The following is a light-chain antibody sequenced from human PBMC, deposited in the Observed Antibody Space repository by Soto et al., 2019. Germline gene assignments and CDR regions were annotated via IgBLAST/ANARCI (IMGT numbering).Light chain of an antibody. CDR3: HQYGSSPQT. Sequence: EIVLTQSPVTLSLSPGERATLSFRASQSVSSNLAWYQQKPGQAPRLLIYGASTRATGIPARFSGSGPGTDLTLTISRLEPEDFAVFYCHQYGSSPQTFGQGTKVDI. CDR1: QSVSSN. V-gene: IGKV3-20*01. CDR2: GAS. J-gene: IGKJ1*01.